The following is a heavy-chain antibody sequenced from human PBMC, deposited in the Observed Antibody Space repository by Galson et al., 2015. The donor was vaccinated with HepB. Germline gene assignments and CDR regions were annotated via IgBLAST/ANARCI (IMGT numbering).Heavy chain of an antibody. Sequence: SLRLSCAASGFTFSSYYMNWVRQAPGKGLEWVSSISTISTNIYYADSLKGRFTISRDNAKNSLYLQMNSLRAEDTAVYYCARGDWSLIDHWGQGTLVTVSS. V-gene: IGHV3-21*01. J-gene: IGHJ4*02. CDR3: ARGDWSLIDH. D-gene: IGHD2-21*01. CDR2: ISTISTNI. CDR1: GFTFSSYY.